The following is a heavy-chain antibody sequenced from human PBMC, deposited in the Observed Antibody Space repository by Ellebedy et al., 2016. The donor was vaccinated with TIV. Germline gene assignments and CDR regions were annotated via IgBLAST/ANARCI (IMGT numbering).Heavy chain of an antibody. Sequence: PGGSLRLSCAASGFTFSSYSMNWVRQAPGKGLEWVSSISSSSSYIYYADSVKGRFTISRDHAKNSLYLQMSSLRAEDTAVYYCARDPGWGVFDYWGQGTLVTVSS. CDR2: ISSSSSYI. CDR3: ARDPGWGVFDY. J-gene: IGHJ4*02. CDR1: GFTFSSYS. V-gene: IGHV3-21*01. D-gene: IGHD3-16*01.